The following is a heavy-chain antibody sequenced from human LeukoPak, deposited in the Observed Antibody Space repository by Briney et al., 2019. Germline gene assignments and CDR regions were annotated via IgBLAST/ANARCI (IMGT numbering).Heavy chain of an antibody. J-gene: IGHJ4*02. CDR2: INHSGST. Sequence: PSETLSLTCAVYGGSFSGYYWSWIRQPPGKGLEWIGEINHSGSTNYNPSLKSRVTISVDTSKNQFSLKLSSVTAADTAVYHCARGLTVDYWGQGTLVTVSS. CDR1: GGSFSGYY. CDR3: ARGLTVDY. V-gene: IGHV4-34*01.